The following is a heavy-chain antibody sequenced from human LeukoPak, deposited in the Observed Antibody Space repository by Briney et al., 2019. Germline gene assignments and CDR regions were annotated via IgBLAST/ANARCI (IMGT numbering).Heavy chain of an antibody. Sequence: PGGSLRLSCAASGFTVSSNYMSWVRQAPGKGLEWVSVIYSGGSTYYADSVKGRFTISRDNSKNTLYLQMNSLRAEDTAVYYCARDAYDYVWGSAYYYYYYMDVWGKGTTVTISS. D-gene: IGHD3-16*01. J-gene: IGHJ6*03. V-gene: IGHV3-53*01. CDR2: IYSGGST. CDR3: ARDAYDYVWGSAYYYYYYMDV. CDR1: GFTVSSNY.